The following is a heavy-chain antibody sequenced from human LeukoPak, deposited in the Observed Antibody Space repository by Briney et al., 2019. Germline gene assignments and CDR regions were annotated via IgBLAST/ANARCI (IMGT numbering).Heavy chain of an antibody. CDR3: ARDLGIAARPTFDS. Sequence: GGSLRLSCAASGFTFSTYSMNGVRQAPGKGLEWVSSISSSINYIYYADSVKGRFTISRDNAKNSLYLQMNSLRAEDTAVYYCARDLGIAARPTFDSWGQGTLVTVSS. CDR1: GFTFSTYS. D-gene: IGHD6-6*01. V-gene: IGHV3-21*01. CDR2: ISSSINYI. J-gene: IGHJ4*02.